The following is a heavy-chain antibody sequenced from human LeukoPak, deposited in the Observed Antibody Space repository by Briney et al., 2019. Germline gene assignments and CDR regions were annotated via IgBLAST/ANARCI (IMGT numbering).Heavy chain of an antibody. V-gene: IGHV4-59*01. CDR1: GGSISSYY. Sequence: KPSETLSLTCTVSGGSISSYYWSWIRQRPGKGLEWIGYIYCSGSTNYNPSLKSRVTISVDTSKNQFSLNLSSVTAADTAVYYCVREASLRGIHTPYYFDYWGQGTLVTVSS. J-gene: IGHJ4*02. CDR2: IYCSGST. D-gene: IGHD3-10*01. CDR3: VREASLRGIHTPYYFDY.